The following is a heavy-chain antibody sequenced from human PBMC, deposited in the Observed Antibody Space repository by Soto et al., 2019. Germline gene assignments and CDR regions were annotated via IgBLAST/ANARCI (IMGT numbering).Heavy chain of an antibody. CDR2: IYYSGST. V-gene: IGHV4-61*01. Sequence: SETLYLPCTVSCFSVGTGRYSWRCIRQPPGKGLEWIGYIYYSGSTNYNPSLKSRVTISVDTSKNQFSLKLSSVTAADTAVYYCAREGFWSGYAYGMDVWGQGTTVT. CDR3: AREGFWSGYAYGMDV. CDR1: CFSVGTGRYS. D-gene: IGHD3-3*01. J-gene: IGHJ6*02.